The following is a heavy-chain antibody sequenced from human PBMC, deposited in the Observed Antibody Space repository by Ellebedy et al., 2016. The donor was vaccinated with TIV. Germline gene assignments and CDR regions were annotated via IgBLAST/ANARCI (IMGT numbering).Heavy chain of an antibody. V-gene: IGHV3-11*03. CDR1: GFTFSDYY. CDR2: ISRSSDYT. Sequence: GESLKISCAASGFTFSDYYMSWIRQAPGKGLEWVSYISRSSDYTKYADSVKGRFTISRDNAKSAVYLQMNSLRAEDTAMYYCATEYSSSSHWGYWGQGTLVTVSS. CDR3: ATEYSSSSHWGY. D-gene: IGHD6-6*01. J-gene: IGHJ4*02.